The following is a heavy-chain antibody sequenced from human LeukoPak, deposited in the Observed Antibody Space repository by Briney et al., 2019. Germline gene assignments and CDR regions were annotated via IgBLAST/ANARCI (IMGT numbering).Heavy chain of an antibody. Sequence: SVKVSCKDSGGTFSSYAISWVRQAPGQGLEWMGRIIPILGIVNYAQKFQGRVTITADKSTSTAYMELSSLRSEDTAVYYCAIDGYDDAFDIWRQGTMVTVSS. J-gene: IGHJ3*02. V-gene: IGHV1-69*04. CDR2: IIPILGIV. CDR3: AIDGYDDAFDI. CDR1: GGTFSSYA. D-gene: IGHD6-13*01.